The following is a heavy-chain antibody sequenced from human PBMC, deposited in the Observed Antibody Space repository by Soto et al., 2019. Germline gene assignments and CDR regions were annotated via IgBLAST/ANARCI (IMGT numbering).Heavy chain of an antibody. CDR3: ARVDIVVVPAAGADHYYYYGMDV. CDR2: IIPIFGTA. D-gene: IGHD2-2*01. J-gene: IGHJ6*02. V-gene: IGHV1-69*01. Sequence: QVQLVQSGAEVKKPGSSVKVSCKASGGTFSSYAISWVRQAPGQGLEWMGGIIPIFGTANYAQKFQGRVTITADESTSTAYMELSSLRSEDTDVYYCARVDIVVVPAAGADHYYYYGMDVWGQGTTVTVSS. CDR1: GGTFSSYA.